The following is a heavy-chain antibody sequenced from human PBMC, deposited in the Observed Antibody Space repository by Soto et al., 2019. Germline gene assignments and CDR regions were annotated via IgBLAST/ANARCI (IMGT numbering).Heavy chain of an antibody. Sequence: QVQLQESGPGLVKPSQTLSLTSTVSGGPINSPDYYWTWIRQSPGKGLEWIGYLYFNGGTQYNPSLRTPVSMSLDTSKKHFSLKMRSVTAADTAVYYCARGISKYSSWYEPHTWFDAWGPGVLVTVSS. CDR3: ARGISKYSSWYEPHTWFDA. D-gene: IGHD6-13*01. J-gene: IGHJ5*02. CDR1: GGPINSPDYY. V-gene: IGHV4-30-4*01. CDR2: LYFNGGT.